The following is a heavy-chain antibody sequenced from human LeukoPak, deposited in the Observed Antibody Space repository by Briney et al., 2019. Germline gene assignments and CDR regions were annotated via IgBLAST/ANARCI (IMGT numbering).Heavy chain of an antibody. J-gene: IGHJ4*02. Sequence: SETLSLTSTVYGGSICSNYWSWIRQPPGKGLEWIGYIYYSGSTNYNTSLKSRATISVDTTKNLFSLKWRPLTAEATADYCCARGVVVAPQALNYWGQGTLVTVSS. CDR1: GGSICSNY. V-gene: IGHV4-59*01. D-gene: IGHD2-21*01. CDR2: IYYSGST. CDR3: ARGVVVAPQALNY.